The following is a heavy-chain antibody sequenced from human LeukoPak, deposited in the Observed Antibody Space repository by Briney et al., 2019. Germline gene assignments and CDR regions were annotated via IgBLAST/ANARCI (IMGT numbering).Heavy chain of an antibody. D-gene: IGHD5-12*01. J-gene: IGHJ6*02. Sequence: ASVKVSCKASGYTFTGYYMHWVRQAPGQGLEWMGWINPNSGGTNYAQKFQGRVTMTRDTSISTAYMELSRLRSDDTAVYYCARGEWLRFGNDYYYGMDVWGQGTTVTVSS. CDR2: INPNSGGT. CDR3: ARGEWLRFGNDYYYGMDV. CDR1: GYTFTGYY. V-gene: IGHV1-2*02.